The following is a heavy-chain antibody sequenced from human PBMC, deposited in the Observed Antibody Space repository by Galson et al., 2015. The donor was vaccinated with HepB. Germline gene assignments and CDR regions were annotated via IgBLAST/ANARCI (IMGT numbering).Heavy chain of an antibody. CDR1: GFTFKTHS. CDR3: ARDLPWSFRGYGMDV. Sequence: SLRLSCAASGFTFKTHSMNWVRQAPGKGLEWVPYISSSSSAIYYADSVKGRFTIFRDNAENPLYLQMNSLRTADTAVYYCARDLPWSFRGYGMDVWGQGTTVTVSS. V-gene: IGHV3-48*04. CDR2: ISSSSSAI. D-gene: IGHD2-21*01. J-gene: IGHJ6*02.